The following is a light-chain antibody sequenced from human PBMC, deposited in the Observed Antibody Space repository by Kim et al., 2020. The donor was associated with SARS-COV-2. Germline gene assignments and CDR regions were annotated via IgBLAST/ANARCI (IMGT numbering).Light chain of an antibody. CDR3: QQYSTSPL. J-gene: IGKJ2*01. Sequence: EIVLTQSPDTLSLSPGDRATLSCRASQSIRSNLAWYQQKPGQTPRLLIYGASNGATGIPDRFSGSGAGTDFTLTISRLEPEDFAVYYCQQYSTSPLFGQGTRLE. CDR1: QSIRSN. CDR2: GAS. V-gene: IGKV3-20*01.